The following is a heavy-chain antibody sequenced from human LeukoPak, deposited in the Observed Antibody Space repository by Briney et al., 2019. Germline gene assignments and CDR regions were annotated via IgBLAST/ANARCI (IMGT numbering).Heavy chain of an antibody. CDR3: ARGHQLLEWLLLASYYYYYMDV. CDR1: GYTFTSYD. J-gene: IGHJ6*03. V-gene: IGHV1-8*01. Sequence: ASVKVSCKASGYTFTSYDINWVRQATGQGLEWMGWMNPNSGNTGYAQKFQGRVTLTRNTSISTAYMELSSLGSEDTAVYYCARGHQLLEWLLLASYYYYYMDVWGKGTTVTVSS. D-gene: IGHD3-3*01. CDR2: MNPNSGNT.